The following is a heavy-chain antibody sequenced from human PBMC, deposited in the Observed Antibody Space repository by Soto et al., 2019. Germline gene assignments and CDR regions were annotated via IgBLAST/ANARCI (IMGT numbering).Heavy chain of an antibody. CDR2: ISYSGNT. V-gene: IGHV4-59*01. Sequence: SETLSLTCTVSGGSISNFYWSWIRQPPGKGLEWIGYISYSGNTNYNPSLKSRVSISVDTSKNQSSLNLTSVTAADTAVYYCARAPMVLSRSYFDSWGQGTPVTVSS. J-gene: IGHJ4*02. D-gene: IGHD2-8*01. CDR3: ARAPMVLSRSYFDS. CDR1: GGSISNFY.